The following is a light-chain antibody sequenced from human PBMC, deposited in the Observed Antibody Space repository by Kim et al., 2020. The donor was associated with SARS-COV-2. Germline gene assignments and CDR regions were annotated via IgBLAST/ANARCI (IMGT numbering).Light chain of an antibody. Sequence: GDTVTITCRASQSINMYLAWYQQKPGKVPSLLMYDASILESGVPSRFSGSGSGTEFTLIISGLQPDDFATYYCQEYKSDSWTFGQGTKVDIK. J-gene: IGKJ1*01. V-gene: IGKV1-5*01. CDR1: QSINMY. CDR3: QEYKSDSWT. CDR2: DAS.